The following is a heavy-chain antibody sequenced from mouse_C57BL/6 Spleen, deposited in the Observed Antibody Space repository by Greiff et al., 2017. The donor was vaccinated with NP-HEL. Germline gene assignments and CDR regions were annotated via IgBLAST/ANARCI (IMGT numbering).Heavy chain of an antibody. Sequence: VKLMESGAELVRPGASVKLSCKASGYTFTDYYINWVKQRPGQGLEWIARIYPGSGNTYYNEKFKGKATLTAEKSSSTAYMQLSSLTSEDSAVYFCATDSSGYVGFAYWGQGTLVTVSA. V-gene: IGHV1-76*01. CDR1: GYTFTDYY. J-gene: IGHJ3*01. D-gene: IGHD3-2*02. CDR2: IYPGSGNT. CDR3: ATDSSGYVGFAY.